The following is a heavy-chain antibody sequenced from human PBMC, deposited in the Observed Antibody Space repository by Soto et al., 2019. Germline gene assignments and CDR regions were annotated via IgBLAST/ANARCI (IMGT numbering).Heavy chain of an antibody. CDR2: IIPIFDTA. Sequence: GASVKVSCKTSGGTLSSYAMRWVQQATGKGLEWMGGIIPIFDTANYAQKFQGQVTISADMSISTAYLQWSSLKASDTAIYYCARRHYCRGDCTINPDYYYGMDVWGQGTTVTVSS. CDR1: GGTLSSYA. J-gene: IGHJ6*02. V-gene: IGHV1-69*06. D-gene: IGHD2-21*02. CDR3: ARRHYCRGDCTINPDYYYGMDV.